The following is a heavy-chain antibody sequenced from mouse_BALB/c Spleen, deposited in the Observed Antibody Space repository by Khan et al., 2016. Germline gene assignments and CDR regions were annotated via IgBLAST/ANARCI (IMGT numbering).Heavy chain of an antibody. V-gene: IGHV1S41*01. D-gene: IGHD2-1*01. Sequence: DLVKPGASVKLSCKASGYTFTSYWINWIKQRPGQGLEWIGRIAPGSDNTYYNEMLKGKATLTVDTSSSTAYIQLSSLSSEDSAVYFCARDGNYFDYWGQGTTLTVSS. J-gene: IGHJ2*01. CDR1: GYTFTSYW. CDR3: ARDGNYFDY. CDR2: IAPGSDNT.